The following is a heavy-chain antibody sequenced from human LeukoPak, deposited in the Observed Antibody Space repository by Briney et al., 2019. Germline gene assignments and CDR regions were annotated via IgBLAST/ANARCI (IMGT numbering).Heavy chain of an antibody. V-gene: IGHV3-7*01. Sequence: GGSLRLSCAASGFTFSSYAMHWVRQAPGKGLEWVANIKQDGSEKYYVDSVKGRFTISRDNAKNSLYLQMNSLRAEDTAVYYCARDSSGWHAHFDYWGQGTLVTVSS. CDR1: GFTFSSYA. D-gene: IGHD6-19*01. J-gene: IGHJ4*02. CDR3: ARDSSGWHAHFDY. CDR2: IKQDGSEK.